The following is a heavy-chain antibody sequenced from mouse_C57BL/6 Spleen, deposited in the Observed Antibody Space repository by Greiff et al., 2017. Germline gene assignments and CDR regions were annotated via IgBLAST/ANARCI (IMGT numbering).Heavy chain of an antibody. V-gene: IGHV5-4*01. J-gene: IGHJ1*03. D-gene: IGHD1-2*01. CDR2: ISDGGSYT. CDR1: GFTFSSYA. CDR3: ARVTTAP. Sequence: EVHLVESGGGLVKPGGSLKLSCAASGFTFSSYAMSWVRQTPEKRLEWVATISDGGSYTYYPDNVKGRFTISRDNAKNNLYLQMSHLKSEDTAMYYCARVTTAPWGTGTTVTVSS.